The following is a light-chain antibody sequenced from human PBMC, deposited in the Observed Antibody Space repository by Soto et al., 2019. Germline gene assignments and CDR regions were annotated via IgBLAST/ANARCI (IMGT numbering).Light chain of an antibody. CDR1: SSNIGSTYD. CDR2: NNN. Sequence: QSVLTQPPSVSGAPGQRVIISCTGSSSNIGSTYDVYWYQQLPGTAPKLLIYNNNNRPAGVSDRFSGSKSGTSASLAITGLQAEDEADYYCQSYDSSLSGSGVFGGGTKLTVL. CDR3: QSYDSSLSGSGV. V-gene: IGLV1-40*01. J-gene: IGLJ3*02.